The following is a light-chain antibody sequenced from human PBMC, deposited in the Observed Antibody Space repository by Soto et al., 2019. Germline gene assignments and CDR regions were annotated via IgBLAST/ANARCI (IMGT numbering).Light chain of an antibody. CDR2: DAS. Sequence: EIVLTQSPATLSLSPGERATLSCRASQSVSSYLVWYQQQPGQAPRLLIYDASNRATGIPARFSGSGSGTAFTLTISSLEPEDFAVYYCQQRSNWPLITFGQGTRLEIK. J-gene: IGKJ5*01. CDR3: QQRSNWPLIT. CDR1: QSVSSY. V-gene: IGKV3-11*01.